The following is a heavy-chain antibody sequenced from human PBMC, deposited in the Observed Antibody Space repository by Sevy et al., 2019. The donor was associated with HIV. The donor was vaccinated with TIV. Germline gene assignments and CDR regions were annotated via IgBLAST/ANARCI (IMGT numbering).Heavy chain of an antibody. CDR3: ARRGVYDYYYYMDV. CDR2: IKQDGSEK. CDR1: GFTFSSYW. J-gene: IGHJ6*03. V-gene: IGHV3-7*03. Sequence: GGSLRLSCAASGFTFSSYWMSWVRQAPGKGLECVANIKQDGSEKYYVDSVKGRFTISRDNAKNSLYLQMNSLRAEDTAVYYCARRGVYDYYYYMDVWGKGTTVTVSS. D-gene: IGHD2-8*01.